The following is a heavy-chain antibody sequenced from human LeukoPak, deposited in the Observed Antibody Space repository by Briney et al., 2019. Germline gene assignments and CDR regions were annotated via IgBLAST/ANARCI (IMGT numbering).Heavy chain of an antibody. V-gene: IGHV3-21*01. D-gene: IGHD2-15*01. CDR2: ISSSSSYI. Sequence: GGSLRLSCAASGFTFSSYSMNWVRQAPGKGLEWVSSISSSSSYIYYADSVKRRFTIYRDNAKNSLYLQMNSLRAEDTAVYYCARVVAAYFDYWGQGTLVTVSS. CDR3: ARVVAAYFDY. CDR1: GFTFSSYS. J-gene: IGHJ4*02.